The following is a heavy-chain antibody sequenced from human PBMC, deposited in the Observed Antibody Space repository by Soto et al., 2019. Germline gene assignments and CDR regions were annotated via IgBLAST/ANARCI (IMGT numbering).Heavy chain of an antibody. Sequence: GGSLRLSCAASGFTFSTYTMNWVRQAPGKGLEWVSSISSSSSYRYYTDSVKGRFTISRDNAKNSLYLQMNSLRAEDTAVYYCARAIYGDFTYYFDYWGQGTLVIVSS. CDR1: GFTFSTYT. J-gene: IGHJ4*02. CDR2: ISSSSSYR. D-gene: IGHD4-17*01. CDR3: ARAIYGDFTYYFDY. V-gene: IGHV3-21*01.